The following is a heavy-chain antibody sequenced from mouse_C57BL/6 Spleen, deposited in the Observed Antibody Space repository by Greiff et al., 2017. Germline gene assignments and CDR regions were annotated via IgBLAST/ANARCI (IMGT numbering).Heavy chain of an antibody. CDR3: TTGHGYY. V-gene: IGHV14-4*01. J-gene: IGHJ2*01. CDR1: GFNIKDDY. D-gene: IGHD2-2*01. CDR2: IDPENGDT. Sequence: DVQLQESGAELVRPGASVKFSCTASGFNIKDDYMHWVKQRPEQGLEWIGWIDPENGDTEYASKFQGKATITADTSSNTAYLQLSSLTSEDTAVYYCTTGHGYYWVQGTTLTVSS.